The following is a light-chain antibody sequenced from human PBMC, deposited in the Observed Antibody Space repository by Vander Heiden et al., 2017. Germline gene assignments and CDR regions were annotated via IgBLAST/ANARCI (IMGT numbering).Light chain of an antibody. Sequence: IQLTPSPSSLSASVGDRVTITSPASPGISNYLAWYQQKPGKAPNLLIYGASTMQTGVPARFSGSGYGTDFTLTISSLQPEDFATYYCQQHDSYPRTFGGGTKVEIK. CDR3: QQHDSYPRT. CDR1: PGISNY. CDR2: GAS. V-gene: IGKV1-9*01. J-gene: IGKJ4*01.